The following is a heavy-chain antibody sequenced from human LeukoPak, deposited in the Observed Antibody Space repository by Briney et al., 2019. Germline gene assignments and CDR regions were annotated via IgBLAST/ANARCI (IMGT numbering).Heavy chain of an antibody. J-gene: IGHJ4*02. CDR3: ARGGHDGTYYLSY. V-gene: IGHV3-21*01. Sequence: PGGSLRLSCAASGFTFSLYSITWVRQTPGRGLEWVSSISSSGSYIYYADSVKGRFTVFRDDAKNSLSLQMNSLRAEDTAVYYCARGGHDGTYYLSYWGQGTLVTVSS. CDR1: GFTFSLYS. D-gene: IGHD1-26*01. CDR2: ISSSGSYI.